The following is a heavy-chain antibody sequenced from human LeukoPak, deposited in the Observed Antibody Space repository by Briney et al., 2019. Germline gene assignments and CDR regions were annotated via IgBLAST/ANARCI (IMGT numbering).Heavy chain of an antibody. CDR2: MNPNSGNT. V-gene: IGHV1-8*01. J-gene: IGHJ6*02. CDR1: GYTFTSYD. Sequence: ASVSVSCKASGYTFTSYDINWVRQAPGQGLEWMGWMNPNSGNTGYAQKFQGRVTMTRNTSISTAYMELSSLRSEDTAVYYCARIMRAYYYYGMDVWGQGTTVTVSS. CDR3: ARIMRAYYYYGMDV.